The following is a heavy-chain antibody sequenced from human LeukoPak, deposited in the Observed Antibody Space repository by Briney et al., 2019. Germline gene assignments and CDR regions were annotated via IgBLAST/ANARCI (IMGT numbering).Heavy chain of an antibody. CDR1: GFTFRSYW. CDR3: AREMSTVTSLAY. J-gene: IGHJ4*02. CDR2: INSDGSST. Sequence: QPGGSLRLSCAASGFTFRSYWMHWVRQAPGKGLVWVSRINSDGSSTNYADSVKGRFTISRDNAKNTLYLHMNSLRDEDTAVYYCAREMSTVTSLAYWGQGTLVTVSS. D-gene: IGHD4-17*01. V-gene: IGHV3-74*01.